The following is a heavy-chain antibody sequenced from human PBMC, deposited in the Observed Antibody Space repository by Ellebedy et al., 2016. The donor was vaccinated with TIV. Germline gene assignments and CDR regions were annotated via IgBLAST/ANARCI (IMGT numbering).Heavy chain of an antibody. D-gene: IGHD1-26*01. V-gene: IGHV5-10-1*01. CDR1: GYDFSTYW. J-gene: IGHJ5*02. CDR2: IDPTDSYT. CDR3: ARLYSGSYRWFDP. Sequence: GESLKISCQGSGYDFSTYWITWVRQLPGKGLEWMGRIDPTDSYTKYSPSFQGHITISAQKSINTAYLEWSSLKASDTGMYYCARLYSGSYRWFDPWGPGTLVTVSS.